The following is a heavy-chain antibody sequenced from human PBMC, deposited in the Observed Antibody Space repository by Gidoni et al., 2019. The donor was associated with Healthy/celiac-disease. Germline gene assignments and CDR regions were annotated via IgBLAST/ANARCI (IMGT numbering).Heavy chain of an antibody. CDR3: ARQSDTAKVTGFDY. J-gene: IGHJ4*02. D-gene: IGHD4-4*01. V-gene: IGHV4-39*01. Sequence: QLQLQESGPGLVKPSETLSLSCTVSGGSISSSSYYWGWTRQPPGKGLEWIGSIYYSGSTYYNPSRKSRVTISVDTSKNQFSLKLSSVTAADTAVYYCARQSDTAKVTGFDYWGQGTLVTVSS. CDR2: IYYSGST. CDR1: GGSISSSSYY.